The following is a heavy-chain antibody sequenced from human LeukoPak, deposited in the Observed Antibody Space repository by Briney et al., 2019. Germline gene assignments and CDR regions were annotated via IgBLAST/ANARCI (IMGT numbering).Heavy chain of an antibody. CDR1: GGSLSSSSYY. CDR2: IYYSGST. V-gene: IGHV4-39*01. D-gene: IGHD3-3*01. Sequence: PSETLSLTCTVSGGSLSSSSYYWGWLRPPPGTGLEWIGSIYYSGSTYYNPSLKSRVTISVDTSKNQFSLKLSSVTAADTAVYYCARLENYDFWSGYPLGMDVWGQGTTVTVSS. CDR3: ARLENYDFWSGYPLGMDV. J-gene: IGHJ6*02.